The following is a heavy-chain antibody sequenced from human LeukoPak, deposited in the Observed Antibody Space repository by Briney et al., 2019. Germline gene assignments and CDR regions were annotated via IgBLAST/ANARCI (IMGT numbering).Heavy chain of an antibody. CDR2: VIPIFGTA. Sequence: GASVKVSCKASGGTFSSYAISWVRQAPGQGLEWMGGVIPIFGTANYAQKFQGRVTITADESTSTAYMELSSLRSEGTAVYYCARGDNDILTGYYLYYFDYWGQGTLVTVSS. V-gene: IGHV1-69*13. D-gene: IGHD3-9*01. J-gene: IGHJ4*02. CDR3: ARGDNDILTGYYLYYFDY. CDR1: GGTFSSYA.